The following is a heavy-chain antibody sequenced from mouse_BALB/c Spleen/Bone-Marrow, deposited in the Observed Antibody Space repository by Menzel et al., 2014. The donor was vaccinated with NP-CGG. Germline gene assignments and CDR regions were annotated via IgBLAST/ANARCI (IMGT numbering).Heavy chain of an antibody. J-gene: IGHJ2*01. CDR2: VDPYNGGT. CDR3: ARPPYYGNYVDY. V-gene: IGHV1-19*01. CDR1: GYTFTDYY. Sequence: EVQGVESGPELVKPGASVKMSCKASGYTFTDYYMDWVKQSHGESFEWIGRVDPYNGGTSYNQKFKGKATLTVDKSSSTAYMELNSLTSEDSAVYYCARPPYYGNYVDYWGQGTTLTVSS. D-gene: IGHD2-10*01.